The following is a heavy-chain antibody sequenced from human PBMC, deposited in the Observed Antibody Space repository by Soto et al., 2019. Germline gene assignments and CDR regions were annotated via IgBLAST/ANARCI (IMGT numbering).Heavy chain of an antibody. V-gene: IGHV1-58*01. CDR2: IVVGSGNT. CDR3: AAGIRFTMRRPYGEIDS. J-gene: IGHJ3*02. Sequence: SVKVSCKASGFTFTSSAVQWVRPARGQRLEWIGWIVVGSGNTNYAQKFQERVTITRDMSTSTAYMELSSLRSEDTAVYYCAAGIRFTMRRPYGEIDSWGQGKMVTVSS. D-gene: IGHD3-22*01. CDR1: GFTFTSSA.